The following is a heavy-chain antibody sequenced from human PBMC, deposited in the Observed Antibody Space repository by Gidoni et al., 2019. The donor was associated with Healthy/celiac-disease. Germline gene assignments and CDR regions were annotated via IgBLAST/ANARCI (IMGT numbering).Heavy chain of an antibody. CDR3: TTGEVQLWPYLSYYYGMDV. D-gene: IGHD5-18*01. CDR1: GFTFSNAW. CDR2: IKSKTDGGTT. Sequence: EVQLVESGGGLVKPGGSLRLSCAASGFTFSNAWMSWVRQAPGKGLEWVGRIKSKTDGGTTDYAAPVKGRFTISRDDSKNTLYLQMNSLKTEDTAVYYCTTGEVQLWPYLSYYYGMDVWGQGTTVTVSS. J-gene: IGHJ6*02. V-gene: IGHV3-15*01.